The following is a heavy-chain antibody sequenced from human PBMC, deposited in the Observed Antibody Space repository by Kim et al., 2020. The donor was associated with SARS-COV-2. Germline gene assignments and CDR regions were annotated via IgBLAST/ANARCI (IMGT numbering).Heavy chain of an antibody. CDR2: MNANSGNT. D-gene: IGHD3-10*01. CDR1: GYTFTSYD. CDR3: ARGRTYGVPYYFEY. V-gene: IGHV1-8*01. Sequence: ASVKVSCKASGYTFTSYDINWVRQAAGQGLEWMGWMNANSGNTGYAQKFQGRVTFTGITSISTAYMELSSLTSEDTAVYYCARGRTYGVPYYFEYWGQGTLDNVSS. J-gene: IGHJ4*02.